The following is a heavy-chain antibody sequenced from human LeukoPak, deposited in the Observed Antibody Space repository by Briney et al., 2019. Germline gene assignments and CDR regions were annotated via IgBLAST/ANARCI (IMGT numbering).Heavy chain of an antibody. J-gene: IGHJ4*02. CDR3: ARARSNYYPDY. CDR2: INPSGGST. CDR1: GYTFTSYY. D-gene: IGHD4/OR15-4a*01. Sequence: ASVKVSCKASGYTFTSYYMHWVRKAPGQGLEWMGIINPSGGSTSYAQKFQGRVTMTRDMSTSTVYMELSSLRSEDTAVYYCARARSNYYPDYWGQGTLVTVSS. V-gene: IGHV1-46*01.